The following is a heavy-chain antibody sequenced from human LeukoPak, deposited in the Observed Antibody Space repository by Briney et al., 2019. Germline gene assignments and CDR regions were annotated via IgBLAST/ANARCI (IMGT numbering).Heavy chain of an antibody. D-gene: IGHD2-2*01. CDR2: IYYSGST. Sequence: SETLSLTCTVSGGSISSYYWSWIRQPPGKRLEWIGYIYYSGSTNYNPSLKSRVTISVDTSKNQFSLKLSSVTAADTAVYYCARNKGYCSTTSCYPWFDPWGQGTLVTVSS. CDR1: GGSISSYY. J-gene: IGHJ5*02. V-gene: IGHV4-59*08. CDR3: ARNKGYCSTTSCYPWFDP.